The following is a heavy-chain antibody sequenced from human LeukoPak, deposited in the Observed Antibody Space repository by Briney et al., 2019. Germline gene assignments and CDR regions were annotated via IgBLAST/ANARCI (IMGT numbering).Heavy chain of an antibody. CDR1: GGSISSGGYY. Sequence: SQTLSLTCTVSGGSISSGGYYWSWIRQHPGKGLEWIGYIYYSGSTYYNPSHKSRVTISVDTSKNQFSLKLSSVTAADTAVYYCARAPVEGNWLDPWGQGTLVTVSS. CDR2: IYYSGST. J-gene: IGHJ5*02. V-gene: IGHV4-31*03. CDR3: ARAPVEGNWLDP.